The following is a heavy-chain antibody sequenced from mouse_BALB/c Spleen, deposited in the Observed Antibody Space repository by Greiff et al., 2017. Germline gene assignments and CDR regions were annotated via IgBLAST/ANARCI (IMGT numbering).Heavy chain of an antibody. CDR1: GYTFTSYY. CDR2: IYPGNVNT. CDR3: ARDYGFAY. D-gene: IGHD1-1*01. Sequence: VQLQQSGPELVKPGASVRISCKASGYTFTSYYIHWVKQRPGQGLEWIGWIYPGNVNTKYNEKFKGKATLTADKSSSTAYMQLSSLTSEDSAVYFCARDYGFAYWGQGTLVTVSA. J-gene: IGHJ3*01. V-gene: IGHV1S56*01.